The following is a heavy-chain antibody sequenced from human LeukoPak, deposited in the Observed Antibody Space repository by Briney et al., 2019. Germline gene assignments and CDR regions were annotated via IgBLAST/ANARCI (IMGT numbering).Heavy chain of an antibody. D-gene: IGHD1-1*01. CDR1: GFTFHEYW. CDR3: VKDGHWTFDY. J-gene: IGHJ4*02. Sequence: GGSLRLSCAASGFTFHEYWMSWVRQAPGKGLAWVAFLGHEGSNKYYADSVKGRFTISRDNSKNTLYLHMNSLRAEDTAIYYCVKDGHWTFDYWGQGTLVTVSS. V-gene: IGHV3-30*02. CDR2: LGHEGSNK.